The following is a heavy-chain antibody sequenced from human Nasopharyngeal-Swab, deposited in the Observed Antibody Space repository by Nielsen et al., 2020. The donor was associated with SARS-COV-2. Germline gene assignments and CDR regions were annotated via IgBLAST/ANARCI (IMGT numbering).Heavy chain of an antibody. CDR1: GFTFSSYS. V-gene: IGHV3-21*01. CDR3: ARDLAVAVGRETGENFDY. D-gene: IGHD6-19*01. J-gene: IGHJ4*02. CDR2: ISSSSSYI. Sequence: GGSLRLSCAASGFTFSSYSMNWVRQAPGKGLEWVSSISSSSSYIYYADSVKGRFTISRDNAKNSLYLQMNSLRAEDTAVYYCARDLAVAVGRETGENFDYWGQGTLVTVSS.